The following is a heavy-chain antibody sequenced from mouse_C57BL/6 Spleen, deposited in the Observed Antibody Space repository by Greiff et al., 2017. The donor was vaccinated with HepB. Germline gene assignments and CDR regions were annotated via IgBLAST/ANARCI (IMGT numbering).Heavy chain of an antibody. CDR1: GYTFNSYW. J-gene: IGHJ3*01. D-gene: IGHD2-3*01. CDR3: ARDDGSFAY. Sequence: QVQLQQPGAELVRPGSSVKLSCKASGYTFNSYWMHWVKQRPLQGLEWIGNIDPSDSETHYNQKFKDKATLTVDKYSSTAYMKLSSLTSEDSAVYYGARDDGSFAYWGQVTLVTVSA. V-gene: IGHV1-52*01. CDR2: IDPSDSET.